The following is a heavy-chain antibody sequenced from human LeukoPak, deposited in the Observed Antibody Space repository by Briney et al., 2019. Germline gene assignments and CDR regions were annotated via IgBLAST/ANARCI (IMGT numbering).Heavy chain of an antibody. D-gene: IGHD3-3*01. Sequence: SETLSLTCAVSGGSLSGYYWTWIRQPPGKGLEWIGEINHSGSTNYNPSLKSRVTISVDTSKNQFSLKLSSVTAADTAVYYCARGRSTDFWSGYYAIHYYMDVWGKGTTVTVSS. CDR3: ARGRSTDFWSGYYAIHYYMDV. CDR2: INHSGST. V-gene: IGHV4-34*01. CDR1: GGSLSGYY. J-gene: IGHJ6*03.